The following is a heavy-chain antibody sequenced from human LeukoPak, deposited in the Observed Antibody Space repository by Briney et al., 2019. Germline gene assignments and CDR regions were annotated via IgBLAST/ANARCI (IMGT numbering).Heavy chain of an antibody. Sequence: ASVTDSCKPSGYTFTGYYMHWVGQAPGEGREWMGWINPKSGGTNYAQKFQGRVTMTRDTSIHTAYMELSRLRSDDTAVYYCASEEYGFDPWGQGTLVTVSS. J-gene: IGHJ5*02. CDR1: GYTFTGYY. V-gene: IGHV1-2*02. CDR3: ASEEYGFDP. D-gene: IGHD2-2*01. CDR2: INPKSGGT.